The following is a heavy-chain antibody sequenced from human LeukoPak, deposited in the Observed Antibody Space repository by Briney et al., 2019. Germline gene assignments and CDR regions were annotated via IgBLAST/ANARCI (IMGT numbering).Heavy chain of an antibody. D-gene: IGHD5-18*01. CDR3: LYGYLYFDY. J-gene: IGHJ4*02. CDR2: IKSTIDGGTT. V-gene: IGHV3-15*01. Sequence: GGSLRLSCAASGVTFSNAWMSWVRQAPGKGLEWVGRIKSTIDGGTTDYAAPVKGRFTISRDDSKNTLYLQMNSLKTEDTAVYYCLYGYLYFDYWGQGTLVTVSS. CDR1: GVTFSNAW.